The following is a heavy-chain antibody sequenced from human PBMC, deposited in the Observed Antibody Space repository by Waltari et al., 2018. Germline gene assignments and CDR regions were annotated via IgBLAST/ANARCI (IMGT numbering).Heavy chain of an antibody. J-gene: IGHJ4*02. CDR3: ARGLYDSSGSYYFDY. CDR1: GYTFTSYD. CDR2: LNPNSGNT. D-gene: IGHD3-22*01. Sequence: QVQLVQSGAEVKKPGASVKVSCKASGYTFTSYDINWVRQATGQGVEWMGLLNPNSGNTGYAQKFQGRVTMTRTTSVSTAYMELSSLRSEDTAVYYCARGLYDSSGSYYFDYWGQGTLVTVSS. V-gene: IGHV1-8*02.